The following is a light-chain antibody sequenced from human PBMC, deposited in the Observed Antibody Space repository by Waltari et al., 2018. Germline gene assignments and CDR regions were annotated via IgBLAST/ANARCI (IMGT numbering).Light chain of an antibody. CDR2: GAS. CDR3: QQYGSSPYS. J-gene: IGKJ2*01. Sequence: EIVLTQSPGTLSLSAGERATLSCKASQTLNNNYLAWYQQKPGQSPRLLIFGASKRATGIPDRFSGSGSGTDFTLTISRLETEDFAMYYCQQYGSSPYSFGQGASVEIK. V-gene: IGKV3-20*01. CDR1: QTLNNNY.